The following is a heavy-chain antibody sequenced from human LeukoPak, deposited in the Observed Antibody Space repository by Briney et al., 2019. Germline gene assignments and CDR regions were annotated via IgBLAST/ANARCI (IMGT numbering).Heavy chain of an antibody. CDR1: GGSISSGSYY. D-gene: IGHD7-27*01. Sequence: PSETLSLTCTISGGSISSGSYYWNWIRQPAGKGLEWIGHISTSGSTNYNPSLKSRVTMSADTSKNQFSLRLSSVNAADTAVYYCARDGDTLTWTHNYYYLDVWGKGTTVTVSS. CDR3: ARDGDTLTWTHNYYYLDV. J-gene: IGHJ6*03. CDR2: ISTSGST. V-gene: IGHV4-61*09.